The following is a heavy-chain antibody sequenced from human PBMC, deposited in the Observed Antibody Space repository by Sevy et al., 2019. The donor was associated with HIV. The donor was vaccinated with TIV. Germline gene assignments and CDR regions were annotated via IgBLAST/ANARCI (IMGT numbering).Heavy chain of an antibody. CDR3: VKEGRDDFNPYLDF. Sequence: GGSLRLSCAGSGFTFGSYMMNWVRQAPGRGLEWMSRISRTGGNTEYGDSAKGRFTISRVNSKNTVYLQMKDLRAEDTALYYCVKEGRDDFNPYLDFWGQGILVTVSS. V-gene: IGHV3-23*01. D-gene: IGHD3-10*01. CDR1: GFTFGSYM. CDR2: ISRTGGNT. J-gene: IGHJ4*02.